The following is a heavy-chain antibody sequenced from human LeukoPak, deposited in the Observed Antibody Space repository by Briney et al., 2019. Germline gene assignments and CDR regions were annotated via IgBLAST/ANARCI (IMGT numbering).Heavy chain of an antibody. J-gene: IGHJ4*02. V-gene: IGHV4-38-2*01. Sequence: SETLSLTCAVSGYSISSGYYWGWIRQPPGKGLEWIGSIYHSGSTYYNPSLKSRVTISVDTSKNQFSLKLSPVTDADTAVYYCATLIVVVPAAKGYYFDYWGQGTLVTVSS. CDR1: GYSISSGYY. D-gene: IGHD2-2*01. CDR2: IYHSGST. CDR3: ATLIVVVPAAKGYYFDY.